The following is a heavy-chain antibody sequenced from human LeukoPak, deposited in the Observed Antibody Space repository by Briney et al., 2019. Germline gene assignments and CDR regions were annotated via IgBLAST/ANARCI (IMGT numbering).Heavy chain of an antibody. V-gene: IGHV1-2*02. CDR3: ARDTDYYGMDV. CDR1: GYTFTGYY. J-gene: IGHJ6*02. CDR2: INPNSGGT. Sequence: GASVKVSCKASGYTFTGYYMHGVRQAPGQGPEWMGWINPNSGGTNYAQKFQGRVTMTRDTPISTAYMELSRLRSDDTAVYYCARDTDYYGMDVWGQGTTVTVSS.